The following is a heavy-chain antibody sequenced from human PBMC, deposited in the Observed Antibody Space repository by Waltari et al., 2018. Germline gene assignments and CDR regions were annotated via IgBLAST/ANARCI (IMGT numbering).Heavy chain of an antibody. CDR3: AREGVPAAARADYYYPMDV. V-gene: IGHV1-3*01. Sequence: QVQLVQSGAEVKRPGASVKVSCKTSGYPFTSYIIHWLRQAPGPRPEWMGWIHAGNGNTKYSQKFQDRVPITRDTSASTVYMERSSLSSADPGVYFCAREGVPAAARADYYYPMDVWGQGTTVTVSS. D-gene: IGHD2-2*01. J-gene: IGHJ6*02. CDR1: GYPFTSYI. CDR2: IHAGNGNT.